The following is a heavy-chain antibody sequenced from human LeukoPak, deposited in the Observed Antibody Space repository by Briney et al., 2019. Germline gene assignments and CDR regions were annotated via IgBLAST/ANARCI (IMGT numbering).Heavy chain of an antibody. CDR2: IYYSGST. D-gene: IGHD3-9*01. CDR1: GGPISSGDYY. Sequence: PSETLSLTCTVSGGPISSGDYYWSWIRQPPGKGLEWIGYIYYSGSTYYNPSLKSRVTISVDTSKNQFSLKLSSVTAADTAVYYCARGDIFLSGFDNWGQGTLVTVSS. V-gene: IGHV4-30-4*01. CDR3: ARGDIFLSGFDN. J-gene: IGHJ4*02.